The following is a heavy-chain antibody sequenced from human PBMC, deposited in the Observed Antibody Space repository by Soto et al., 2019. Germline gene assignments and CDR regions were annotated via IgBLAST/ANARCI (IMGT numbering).Heavy chain of an antibody. V-gene: IGHV1-46*03. CDR1: GYTFTSYY. Sequence: ASVKVSCKASGYTFTSYYMHWVRQAPGQGLEWMGIINPSGGSTSYAQKFQGRVTMTRDTSTSTVYMELSSLRSEDTAVYYCARGALYCSGGSCPHDAFDIWGQGTMVTVSS. CDR3: ARGALYCSGGSCPHDAFDI. J-gene: IGHJ3*02. D-gene: IGHD2-15*01. CDR2: INPSGGST.